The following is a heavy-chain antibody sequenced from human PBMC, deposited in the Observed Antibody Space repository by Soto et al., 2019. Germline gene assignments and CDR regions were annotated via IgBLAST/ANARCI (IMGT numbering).Heavy chain of an antibody. CDR1: GFTFSSYG. D-gene: IGHD6-19*01. Sequence: QVQLVESWGGVVQPGRSLRLSCAASGFTFSSYGMHWVRQSPGKGLEWVAVISYDGSNKYYADSVKGRFTISRDNSKNTLYLQMNSLRAEDTAVYYCAKDQVAVAVKYFQHWGQGTLVTVSS. CDR2: ISYDGSNK. V-gene: IGHV3-30*18. J-gene: IGHJ1*01. CDR3: AKDQVAVAVKYFQH.